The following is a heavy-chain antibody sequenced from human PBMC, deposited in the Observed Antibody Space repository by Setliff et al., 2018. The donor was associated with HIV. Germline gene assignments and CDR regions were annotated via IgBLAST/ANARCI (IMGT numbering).Heavy chain of an antibody. Sequence: PSETLSLTCTVSGGSISSYYWSWIRQPPGKGLEWIGEINHSGSTNYNPSFKSRVTISVDTSKNQFSLRLTSVTAADTAVYYCARERSRGYTDPPRFDYWGQGTLVTVSS. V-gene: IGHV4-34*01. CDR1: GGSISSYY. J-gene: IGHJ4*02. CDR2: INHSGST. CDR3: ARERSRGYTDPPRFDY. D-gene: IGHD5-18*01.